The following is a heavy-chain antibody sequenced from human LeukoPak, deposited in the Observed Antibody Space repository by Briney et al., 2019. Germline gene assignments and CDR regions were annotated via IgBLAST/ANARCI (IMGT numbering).Heavy chain of an antibody. CDR2: IYYSGST. CDR1: GGSISSSSYY. D-gene: IGHD6-19*01. Sequence: PSETLSLTCTVSGGSISSSSYYWGWIRQPPGKGLEWIGSIYYSGSTYYNPSLKSRVTISVDTSKNQFSLKLSSVTAADTAVYYCARTTLSGWELDAFDIWGQGTMVTVSS. CDR3: ARTTLSGWELDAFDI. V-gene: IGHV4-39*01. J-gene: IGHJ3*02.